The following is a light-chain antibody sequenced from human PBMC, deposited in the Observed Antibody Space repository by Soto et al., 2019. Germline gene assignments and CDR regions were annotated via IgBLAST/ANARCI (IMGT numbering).Light chain of an antibody. CDR3: QQYHSYPPT. V-gene: IGKV1-33*01. Sequence: DIPMTQSPSTLSGSVGARVTITCNASQNINNDLNWYQQKPGRAPKLLIYDASNLEAGVPSRFSGSGSGTEFALTISSLQPEDFATYYCQQYHSYPPTFGQGTRLEIK. CDR1: QNINND. J-gene: IGKJ5*01. CDR2: DAS.